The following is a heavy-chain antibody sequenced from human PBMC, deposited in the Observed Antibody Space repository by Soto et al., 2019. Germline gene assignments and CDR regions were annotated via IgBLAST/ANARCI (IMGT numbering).Heavy chain of an antibody. J-gene: IGHJ4*02. D-gene: IGHD3-10*01. V-gene: IGHV4-31*03. Sequence: QVQLQESGPGLVKPSQTLSLTCTVSGGSISSGGYYWSWIRQHPGKGLEWIGYIYYSGSTYYNTSLKSRVTISVDTSKNQFSLKLSSVTAADTAVYYCARLDEGDYGSGSYPNFDYWGQGTLVTVSS. CDR2: IYYSGST. CDR1: GGSISSGGYY. CDR3: ARLDEGDYGSGSYPNFDY.